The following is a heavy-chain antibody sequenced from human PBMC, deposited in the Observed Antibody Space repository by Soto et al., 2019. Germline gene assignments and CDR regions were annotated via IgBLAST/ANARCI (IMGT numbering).Heavy chain of an antibody. V-gene: IGHV4-4*07. CDR1: GASVRSYH. Sequence: SETLSLTCAVSGASVRSYHWSWIRQAAGKGLEWIGRVQMSGTTNYNPSLKTRVTMSLDTSKNEVSLRMTSVTAADTAVYFCARDGSPNVPAAMRWLDPWGQGTLVTVSS. CDR2: VQMSGTT. J-gene: IGHJ5*02. CDR3: ARDGSPNVPAAMRWLDP. D-gene: IGHD2-2*01.